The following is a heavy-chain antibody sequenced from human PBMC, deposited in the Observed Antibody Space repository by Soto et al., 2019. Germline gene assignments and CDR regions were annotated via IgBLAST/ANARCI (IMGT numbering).Heavy chain of an antibody. V-gene: IGHV4-59*08. CDR1: GGSISSYY. CDR3: AGTYYNILTGYPLPYYFDY. J-gene: IGHJ4*02. D-gene: IGHD3-9*01. CDR2: IYYSGST. Sequence: QVQLQESGPGLVKPSETLSLTCTVSGGSISSYYWSWIRQPPGKGLEWIGYIYYSGSTNYNPSLTSRVTISVDTSKNKFSPQLSSVTDADTAVYYCAGTYYNILTGYPLPYYFDYWGQGTLVTAYS.